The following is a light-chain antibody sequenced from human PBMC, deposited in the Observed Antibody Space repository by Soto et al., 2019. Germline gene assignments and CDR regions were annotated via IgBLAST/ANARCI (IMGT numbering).Light chain of an antibody. V-gene: IGKV1-5*01. CDR1: QGISRW. CDR2: EAS. Sequence: DIQMTQSPSTLSASGGDRVTITCRASQGISRWLAWYQQKPGRAPKLLIYEASILESGVPSRFSGSGSGTEFTLTISSLQPSDFATYYCQQSNSKSWTFGQGTKWIS. CDR3: QQSNSKSWT. J-gene: IGKJ1*01.